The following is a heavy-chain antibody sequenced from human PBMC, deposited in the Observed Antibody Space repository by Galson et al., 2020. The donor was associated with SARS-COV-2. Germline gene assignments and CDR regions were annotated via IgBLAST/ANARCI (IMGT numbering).Heavy chain of an antibody. CDR1: GFSFSTYA. V-gene: IGHV3-33*01. CDR3: VTVVISFAFDP. J-gene: IGHJ5*02. Sequence: GGSLRLSCAASGFSFSTYAMHWVRQAPGKGLEWVAVIWSDGSHKSYADSVKGRFIISRDNSKNTLYLKMNSLRAEDTAVYYCVTVVISFAFDPWGQGTLVSVSS. D-gene: IGHD3-22*01. CDR2: IWSDGSHK.